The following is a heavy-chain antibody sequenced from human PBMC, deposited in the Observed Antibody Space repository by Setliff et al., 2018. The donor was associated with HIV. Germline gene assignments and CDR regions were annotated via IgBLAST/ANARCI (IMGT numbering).Heavy chain of an antibody. CDR3: ARIDESITIFGVITYPMDV. V-gene: IGHV1-18*01. CDR1: GYTFTSYG. CDR2: ISVYNGNT. D-gene: IGHD3-3*01. Sequence: AASVKVSCKASGYTFTSYGISWVRQAPGQGLEWLGWISVYNGNTNYAQTLQGRLTMTTDTSTNTAYLDLRSLRSDDTAIYYCARIDESITIFGVITYPMDVWGKGTTVTVSS. J-gene: IGHJ6*03.